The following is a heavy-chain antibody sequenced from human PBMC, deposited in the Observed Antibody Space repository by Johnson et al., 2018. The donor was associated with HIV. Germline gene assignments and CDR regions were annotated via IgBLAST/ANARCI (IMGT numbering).Heavy chain of an antibody. CDR2: INWNGGST. Sequence: LQLVESGGALVQPGGSLRLSCAASGFTVSSNYMSWVRQAPGKGLEWVSGINWNGGSTGYADSVKGRFTISRDYSKNTLYLQMNSLRAEDTAVYYCARESSAGEYSYGIIWGQGTMVTVSS. CDR3: ARESSAGEYSYGII. V-gene: IGHV3-66*01. CDR1: GFTVSSNY. J-gene: IGHJ3*02. D-gene: IGHD5-18*01.